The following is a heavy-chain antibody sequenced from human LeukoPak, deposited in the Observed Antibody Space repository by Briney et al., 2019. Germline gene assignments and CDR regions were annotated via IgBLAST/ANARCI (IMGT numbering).Heavy chain of an antibody. V-gene: IGHV3-64*01. CDR3: VRTSGSLDY. Sequence: GGSLSLLYVASGFTFSNYAMHGVRQAPGRGVAYVSAINTNGGTTYYAHSVKGRFNISRDNSKNTLYLQMGSLRVEEMAVYYCVRTSGSLDYWGHGILVTVSS. J-gene: IGHJ4*01. D-gene: IGHD1-26*01. CDR1: GFTFSNYA. CDR2: INTNGGTT.